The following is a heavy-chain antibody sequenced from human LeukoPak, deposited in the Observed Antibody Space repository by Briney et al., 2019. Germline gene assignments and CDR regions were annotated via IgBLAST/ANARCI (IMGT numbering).Heavy chain of an antibody. V-gene: IGHV3-7*01. CDR2: IKQDGSEK. J-gene: IGHJ4*02. D-gene: IGHD3-22*01. Sequence: GGSLRLSCAASGFTFSSYWMSWVRQAPGKGLEWVANIKQDGSEKYYVDSVKGRFTISRDNAKNSLCLQMNSLRAEDTAVYYCATTSGTYYYDSSGYYASVQGLFDYWGQGTLVTVSS. CDR3: ATTSGTYYYDSSGYYASVQGLFDY. CDR1: GFTFSSYW.